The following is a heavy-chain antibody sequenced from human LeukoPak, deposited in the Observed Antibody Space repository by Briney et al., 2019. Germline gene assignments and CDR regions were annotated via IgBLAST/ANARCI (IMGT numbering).Heavy chain of an antibody. CDR1: GFTFSSYS. J-gene: IGHJ4*02. D-gene: IGHD3-3*01. V-gene: IGHV3-21*01. Sequence: EGSLRLSCAASGFTFSSYSMNWVRQAPGRGLEWVSSISSSSSYIYYADSVKGRFTISRDNAKNSLYLQMNSLRAEDTAVYYCARGQYYDFWSDYSSFDYWGQGTLVTVSS. CDR2: ISSSSSYI. CDR3: ARGQYYDFWSDYSSFDY.